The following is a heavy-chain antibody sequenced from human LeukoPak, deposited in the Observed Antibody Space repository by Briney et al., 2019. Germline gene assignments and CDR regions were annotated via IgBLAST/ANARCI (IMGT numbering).Heavy chain of an antibody. D-gene: IGHD2-8*01. J-gene: IGHJ3*02. Sequence: PSETLSLTCTVSGGSISSYYWSWIRQPPGKGLEWIGYIYYSGSTNYNPSLKSRVTISVDTSKNQFSLKLSSVTAADTAVYYCARDLPIFCTNGVCHRGAFDIWGQGTMVTVSS. V-gene: IGHV4-59*01. CDR1: GGSISSYY. CDR3: ARDLPIFCTNGVCHRGAFDI. CDR2: IYYSGST.